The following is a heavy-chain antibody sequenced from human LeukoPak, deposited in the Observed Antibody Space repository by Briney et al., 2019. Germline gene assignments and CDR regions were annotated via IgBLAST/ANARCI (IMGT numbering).Heavy chain of an antibody. CDR2: IKQDGSEK. D-gene: IGHD3-10*01. Sequence: PGGSLRLSCAASGFTFSSYWMSWVRQAPGKGLEWVANIKQDGSEKYYVDSVKGRFTISRDNAKNSLYLQMNSLRAEDTAVYYCARDPRPYYYGSGSPDYWGQGTLVTVSS. CDR1: GFTFSSYW. CDR3: ARDPRPYYYGSGSPDY. V-gene: IGHV3-7*01. J-gene: IGHJ4*02.